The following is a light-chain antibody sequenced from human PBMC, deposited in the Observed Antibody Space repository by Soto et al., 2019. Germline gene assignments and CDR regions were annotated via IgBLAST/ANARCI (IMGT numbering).Light chain of an antibody. CDR1: QSVSSN. J-gene: IGKJ1*01. CDR3: HQYNNWPRT. Sequence: EIVMTQSPATLSVSPGERATLSCRASQSVSSNLAWYQQKPDQAPRLLIYGASTRATGIPARFSGSGSGTEFTLSISSLQSEDFAVYYCHQYNNWPRTFGQGTKVEI. CDR2: GAS. V-gene: IGKV3-15*01.